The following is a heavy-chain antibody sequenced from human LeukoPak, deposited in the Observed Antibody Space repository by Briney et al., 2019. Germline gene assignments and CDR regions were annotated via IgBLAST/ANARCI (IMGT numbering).Heavy chain of an antibody. V-gene: IGHV3-20*04. CDR1: GFTFEDYA. J-gene: IGHJ4*02. CDR2: INWNGAST. Sequence: PGGSLRLSCAASGFTFEDYAMHWVRHSPGSGLEWISGINWNGASTNYAGSVKGRFTSSRDNAKNSLYLQMNSLSAEDTAFYYCAREGAGYTSRLAIDYWGQGTLVTVSS. D-gene: IGHD6-19*01. CDR3: AREGAGYTSRLAIDY.